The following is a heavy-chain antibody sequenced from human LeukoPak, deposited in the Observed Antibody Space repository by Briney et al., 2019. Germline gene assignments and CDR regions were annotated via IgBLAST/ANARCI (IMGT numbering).Heavy chain of an antibody. J-gene: IGHJ4*02. Sequence: GGSLRLSCAASGFSFNDHAMSWVRQAPGKGLEWVSGINGNGASTYYSDSMKGRFTISRDNSKNMVYLQMSSLRADDTAIYYCAKDQTYSYYYLDSWGQGTLVTVSS. V-gene: IGHV3-23*01. CDR2: INGNGAST. CDR3: AKDQTYSYYYLDS. D-gene: IGHD5-18*01. CDR1: GFSFNDHA.